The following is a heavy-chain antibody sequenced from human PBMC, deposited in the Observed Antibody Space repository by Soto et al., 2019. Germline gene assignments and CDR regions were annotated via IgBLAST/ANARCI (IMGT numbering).Heavy chain of an antibody. D-gene: IGHD2-8*01. CDR3: ARTGLQIVQATSYYYGLDV. J-gene: IGHJ6*02. CDR2: IWHDGTKK. CDR1: GFTFNSCG. V-gene: IGHV3-33*01. Sequence: QVQLVESGGGVVQPGTSLRLSCEAYGFTFNSCGMHWVRQAPGKGLAWVAVIWHDGTKKYYVDSVKGRFTISRDNSKDTLYLQMNNLRAEDTAVYYCARTGLQIVQATSYYYGLDVWGQGTTVTVSS.